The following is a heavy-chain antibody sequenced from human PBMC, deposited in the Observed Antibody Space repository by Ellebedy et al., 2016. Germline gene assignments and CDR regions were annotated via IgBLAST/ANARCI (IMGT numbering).Heavy chain of an antibody. V-gene: IGHV3-33*01. CDR3: AREGGIFGLDY. CDR1: GFSSSSYG. CDR2: IWYDGSNK. J-gene: IGHJ4*02. Sequence: GGSLRLSXPAPGFSSSSYGRYWVRQAPGKGLEWVAVIWYDGSNKYYADSVKGRFTISRDNSKNTLYLQMNGLRAEDTALYYCAREGGIFGLDYWGQGTLVTVSS. D-gene: IGHD3-3*02.